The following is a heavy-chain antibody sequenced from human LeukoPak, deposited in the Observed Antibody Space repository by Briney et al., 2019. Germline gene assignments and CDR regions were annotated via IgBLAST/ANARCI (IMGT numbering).Heavy chain of an antibody. CDR2: INQDGSEK. CDR3: ARDRHINSWSNDRFDY. V-gene: IGHV3-7*01. CDR1: GFSFSATW. D-gene: IGHD6-13*01. J-gene: IGHJ4*02. Sequence: GGSLRLSCAASGFSFSATWMTWVRQAPGKGLEWVGNINQDGSEKNYVDSVKGRFTISRDNAESSLYLQMNSLRVEDTAFYYCARDRHINSWSNDRFDYWGQGALVTVSS.